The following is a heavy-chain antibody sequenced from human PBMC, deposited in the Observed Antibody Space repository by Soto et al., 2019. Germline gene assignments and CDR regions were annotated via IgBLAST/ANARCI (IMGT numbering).Heavy chain of an antibody. CDR1: GDTFTSYG. CDR2: ISAYNGNT. D-gene: IGHD2-15*01. CDR3: ARGGIVVVVAATYYDYGMDF. Sequence: QVQLVQSGAEVKKPGASVKVSCKSSGDTFTSYGISWVRQAPGQGLEWMGWISAYNGNTNYAQKLQGSITMTTDTSTSEAYMEMRRLRSDDTAVYYCARGGIVVVVAATYYDYGMDFYGQGTTVTFSS. V-gene: IGHV1-18*01. J-gene: IGHJ6*01.